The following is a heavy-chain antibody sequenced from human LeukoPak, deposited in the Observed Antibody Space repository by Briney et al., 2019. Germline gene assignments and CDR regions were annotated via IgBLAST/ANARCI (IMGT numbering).Heavy chain of an antibody. V-gene: IGHV3-33*06. CDR1: GFTFSSYG. Sequence: GGSLRLSCAASGFTFSSYGMHWVRQAPGKGLEWVAVIWYDGSNKYYADSVKGRFTISRDNSKNTLYLQMNSLRAEDTAVYYCAKSRDIAVAGLDYWGQGTLVTVSS. D-gene: IGHD6-19*01. CDR2: IWYDGSNK. CDR3: AKSRDIAVAGLDY. J-gene: IGHJ4*02.